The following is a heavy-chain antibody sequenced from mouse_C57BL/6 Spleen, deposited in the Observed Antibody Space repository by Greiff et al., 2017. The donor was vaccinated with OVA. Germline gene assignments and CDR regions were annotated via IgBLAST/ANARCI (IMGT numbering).Heavy chain of an antibody. J-gene: IGHJ3*01. CDR2: IYPGDGDT. D-gene: IGHD1-1*01. CDR1: GYAFSSSW. CDR3: ARARGDYYYGSSSFAY. Sequence: QVQLKESGPELVKPGASVKISCKASGYAFSSSWMNWVKQRPGKGLEWIGRIYPGDGDTNYNGKFKGKATLTADKSSSTAYMQLSSLTSEDSAVYFCARARGDYYYGSSSFAYWGQGTLVTVSA. V-gene: IGHV1-82*01.